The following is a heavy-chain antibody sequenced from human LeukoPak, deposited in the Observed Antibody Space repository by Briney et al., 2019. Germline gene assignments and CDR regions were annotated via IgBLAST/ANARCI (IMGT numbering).Heavy chain of an antibody. J-gene: IGHJ4*02. CDR2: ISYTGTYI. CDR3: VRDRGTYRPIDY. D-gene: IGHD1-26*01. V-gene: IGHV3-21*04. CDR1: GGSISSYY. Sequence: PSETLSLTCTVSGGSISSYYWSWIRQPPGKGLEWVSSISYTGTYIYYADSVKGRFTISRDNAQNSLYLQMNSLRAEDTAIYYCVRDRGTYRPIDYWGQGTLVTVSS.